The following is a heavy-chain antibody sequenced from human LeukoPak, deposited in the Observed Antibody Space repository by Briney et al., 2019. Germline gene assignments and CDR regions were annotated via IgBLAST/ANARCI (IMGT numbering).Heavy chain of an antibody. D-gene: IGHD3-22*01. CDR1: GYTFTGYY. J-gene: IGHJ6*02. V-gene: IGHV1-2*02. Sequence: ASVKVSCKASGYTFTGYYMHWVRQAPGQGLEWMGWINPNSGGTNYAQKFQGRVTMTRDTSISTAYMELSRLRSDDTAVYYCARDQPLYYYDSSGYYGMDVWGQGTTVTVSS. CDR2: INPNSGGT. CDR3: ARDQPLYYYDSSGYYGMDV.